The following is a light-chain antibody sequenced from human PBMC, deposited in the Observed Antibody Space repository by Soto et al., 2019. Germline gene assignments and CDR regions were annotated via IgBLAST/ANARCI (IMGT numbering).Light chain of an antibody. CDR1: QSISSY. Sequence: IQMTQSPSSLSASVGDRVTITCRASQSISSYLNWYQQKPGKAPKLLIYAASSLQSGVPSRFSGSGSGTDFTLTISSLQPEDFATYYCRQSYSTRWTFGQGTKVAIK. CDR2: AAS. CDR3: RQSYSTRWT. J-gene: IGKJ1*01. V-gene: IGKV1-39*01.